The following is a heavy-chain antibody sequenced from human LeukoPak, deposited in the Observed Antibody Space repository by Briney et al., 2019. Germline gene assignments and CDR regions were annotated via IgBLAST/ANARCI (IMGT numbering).Heavy chain of an antibody. J-gene: IGHJ4*02. V-gene: IGHV3-23*01. CDR1: GFTFSSYA. CDR2: ISGSGDNT. Sequence: GGSLRLSCAASGFTFSSYAMSWVRQAPGKGLEWVSGISGSGDNTYYADSVKGRFTISRDNSKNTLYVQVNSLGAEDTAAYYCAKGSYYDSSGSFYFDYWVQGTLVTVSS. CDR3: AKGSYYDSSGSFYFDY. D-gene: IGHD3-22*01.